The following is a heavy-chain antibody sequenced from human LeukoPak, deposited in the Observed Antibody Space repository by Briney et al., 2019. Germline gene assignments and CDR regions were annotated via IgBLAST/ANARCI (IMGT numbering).Heavy chain of an antibody. CDR2: IYYSGST. CDR1: GGSISSYY. D-gene: IGHD6-19*01. V-gene: IGHV4-59*01. Sequence: PSETLSLTCTVSGGSISSYYWSWIRQPPGKGLEWIGYIYYSGSTTYNPSLKSRVTISVDTSKNQFSLKLSSVTAADTSVYYYASYSPYFGGWYGEFDYWGQGTLVTVSS. CDR3: ASYSPYFGGWYGEFDY. J-gene: IGHJ4*02.